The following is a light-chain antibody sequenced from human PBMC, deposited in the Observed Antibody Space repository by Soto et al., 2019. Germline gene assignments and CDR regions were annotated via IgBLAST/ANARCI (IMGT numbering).Light chain of an antibody. CDR3: QQYASSPQT. CDR2: DAS. Sequence: EIVLTQSPGALSLSLGERATLSCRASQSAKSSYLAWYRQKPGQTPRLLIYDASTRATGIPDRFSGSGSGTDFTLTISGLEPEDLAVYSCQQYASSPQTFGQGTKLEF. J-gene: IGKJ1*01. V-gene: IGKV3-20*01. CDR1: QSAKSSY.